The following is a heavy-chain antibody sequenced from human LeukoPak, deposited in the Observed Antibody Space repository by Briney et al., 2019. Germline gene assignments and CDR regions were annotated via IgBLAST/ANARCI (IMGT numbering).Heavy chain of an antibody. CDR1: GFTFSSYA. J-gene: IGHJ4*02. Sequence: PGGSLRLSCAASGFTFSSYAMSWVRQAPGKGLEWVSAISGSGSSTYYADSVKGRFTISRDNSKNTLYLQMNSLRAEDTAVYYCARAANTAAGTPTLAIDYWGQGTLVTVSS. V-gene: IGHV3-23*01. D-gene: IGHD6-13*01. CDR2: ISGSGSST. CDR3: ARAANTAAGTPTLAIDY.